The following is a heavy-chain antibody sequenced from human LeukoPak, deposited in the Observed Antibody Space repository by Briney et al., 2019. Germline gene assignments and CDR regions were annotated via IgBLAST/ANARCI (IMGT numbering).Heavy chain of an antibody. CDR1: GFTFDDYT. V-gene: IGHV3-43*01. CDR2: ISWDGGST. J-gene: IGHJ4*02. D-gene: IGHD1-26*01. CDR3: AKDMIEGGSSNPDY. Sequence: PGGSLTLSCTVSGFTFDDYTMHWVRQAPGKGLEWVSLISWDGGSTYYADSVKSRFIITRVNSKNSLYLQMNSLRTEGSALYYCAKDMIEGGSSNPDYWGQGTLVTVSS.